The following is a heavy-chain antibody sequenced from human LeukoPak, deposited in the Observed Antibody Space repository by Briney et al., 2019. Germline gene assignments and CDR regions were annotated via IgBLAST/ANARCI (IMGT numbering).Heavy chain of an antibody. CDR3: VRSTSPPQFDY. CDR1: GFNFDTYP. CDR2: MNSGSHYK. Sequence: GGSLRLSCTASGFNFDTYPMNWVRQAPGKGLEWVSSMNSGSHYKEYAHSVKGRFIISRDNAKNSLCLQMNSLRAEDTAVYYCVRSTSPPQFDYWGQGILVSVSS. V-gene: IGHV3-21*01. D-gene: IGHD2-2*01. J-gene: IGHJ4*02.